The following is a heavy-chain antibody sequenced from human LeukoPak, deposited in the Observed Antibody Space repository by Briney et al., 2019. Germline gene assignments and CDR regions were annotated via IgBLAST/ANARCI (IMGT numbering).Heavy chain of an antibody. Sequence: SETLSLTCAVYGGSLSGYYWSWIRQPPGKGLEWIGEINHSGSTNYNPSLKSRVTISVDTSKNQFSLKLSSVTAADTAVYYCASLRRSTPLYYYGMDVWGQGTTVTVSS. CDR2: INHSGST. CDR1: GGSLSGYY. CDR3: ASLRRSTPLYYYGMDV. V-gene: IGHV4-34*01. D-gene: IGHD2-15*01. J-gene: IGHJ6*02.